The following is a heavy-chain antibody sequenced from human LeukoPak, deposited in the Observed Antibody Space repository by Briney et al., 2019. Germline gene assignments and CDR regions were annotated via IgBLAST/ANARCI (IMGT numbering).Heavy chain of an antibody. D-gene: IGHD1-1*01. CDR1: GYSISSGYY. V-gene: IGHV4-38-2*02. CDR3: ARSLTGRGGTYYYYMDV. Sequence: PSETLSLTCTVSGYSISSGYYWGWIRQPPGKGLEWIGSIYHSGSTYYNPSLKSRVTISVDTSKNQFSLKLSSVTAADTAVYYCARSLTGRGGTYYYYMDVWGKGTTVTISS. CDR2: IYHSGST. J-gene: IGHJ6*03.